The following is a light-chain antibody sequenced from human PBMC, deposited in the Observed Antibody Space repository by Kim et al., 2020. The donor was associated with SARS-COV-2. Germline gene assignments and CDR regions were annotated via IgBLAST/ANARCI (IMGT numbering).Light chain of an antibody. CDR2: QDN. CDR3: QTWDSSTAV. Sequence: SVSPGQTATITCSGNGLGNKYVCWYQQTPGQSPVLVIYQDNKRPSGIPERFSGSNSGNTATLTISETQAMDEADYYCQTWDSSTAVFGGGTQLTVL. J-gene: IGLJ3*02. CDR1: GLGNKY. V-gene: IGLV3-1*01.